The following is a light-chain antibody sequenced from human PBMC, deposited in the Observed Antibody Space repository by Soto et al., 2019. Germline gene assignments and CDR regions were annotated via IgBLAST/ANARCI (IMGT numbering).Light chain of an antibody. CDR3: QTWGTGNVV. CDR2: LNSDGSH. J-gene: IGLJ2*01. V-gene: IGLV4-69*01. CDR1: SGHSSYA. Sequence: QSVLTQSRSASASLGASVMLTCTLSSGHSSYAIAWHQQQPEKGPRYLMKLNSDGSHSKGDGIPDHFSGSSSGAERYLTISSLQSEDEADYYCQTWGTGNVVFGGGTKLTVL.